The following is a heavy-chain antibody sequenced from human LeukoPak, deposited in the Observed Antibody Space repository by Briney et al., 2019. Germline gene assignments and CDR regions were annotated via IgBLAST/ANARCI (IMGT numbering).Heavy chain of an antibody. V-gene: IGHV5-10-1*01. J-gene: IGHJ4*02. CDR3: ARLGTGDPDY. Sequence: GESLKISCKGSGYSFTRNWISWVRQTPGEGLEWMGRIDPSDSYTDYSPSFQGHVTISADKSIITAYLQWSNLKASDTAMYYCARLGTGDPDYWGQGTLVTVSS. D-gene: IGHD7-27*01. CDR2: IDPSDSYT. CDR1: GYSFTRNW.